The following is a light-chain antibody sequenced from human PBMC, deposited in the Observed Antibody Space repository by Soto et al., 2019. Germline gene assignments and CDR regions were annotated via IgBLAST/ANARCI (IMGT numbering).Light chain of an antibody. CDR2: SNN. Sequence: QSVLTQPPSASGTPGQRVTISCSGSSPNIGSNTVNWYQQLPGTAPKLLIYSNNQRPSGVPDRFSGSKSGTSASLAISGLQYEDEADYYCAAWDASLNGVVFGGGTKVTVL. CDR3: AAWDASLNGVV. CDR1: SPNIGSNT. V-gene: IGLV1-44*01. J-gene: IGLJ2*01.